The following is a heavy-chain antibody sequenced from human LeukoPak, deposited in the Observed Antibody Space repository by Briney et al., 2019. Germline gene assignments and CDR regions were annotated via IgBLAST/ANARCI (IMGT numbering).Heavy chain of an antibody. D-gene: IGHD6-13*01. Sequence: GGSLRLSCAASGFTFSSYWMHWVRQAPGKGLEWVSSISSGSTYIYYGDSLKGRFTISRDNAKNSLYLQMNSLRAEDTAVYYCARRVASANDAFDIWGQGTMVTVSS. CDR3: ARRVASANDAFDI. CDR2: ISSGSTYI. J-gene: IGHJ3*02. CDR1: GFTFSSYW. V-gene: IGHV3-21*01.